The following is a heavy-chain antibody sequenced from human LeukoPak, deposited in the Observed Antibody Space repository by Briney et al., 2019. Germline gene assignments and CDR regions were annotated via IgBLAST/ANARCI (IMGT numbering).Heavy chain of an antibody. V-gene: IGHV3-7*01. Sequence: GGSLRLSCVASGFTFNSYWMSWVRQAPGKGLEWVANIKQDGSEKYYVDSVKGRFTISRDNAKNSLYLQMNSLRAEDTAVYYCAREMDSSGYYALFDDWGQGTLVTVSS. CDR3: AREMDSSGYYALFDD. CDR1: GFTFNSYW. J-gene: IGHJ4*02. CDR2: IKQDGSEK. D-gene: IGHD3-22*01.